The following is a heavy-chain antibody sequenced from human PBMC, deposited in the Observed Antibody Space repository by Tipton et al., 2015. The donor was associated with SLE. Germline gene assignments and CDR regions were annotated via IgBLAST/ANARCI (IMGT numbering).Heavy chain of an antibody. CDR3: ARVGGNYYYMDV. J-gene: IGHJ6*03. V-gene: IGHV4-59*12. Sequence: TLSLTCTVSGGSISSYYWSWIRQPPGKGLEWIGYIYYSGSTYYNPSLKSRVTISVDTSKNQFSLKLSSVTAADTAVYYCARVGGNYYYMDVWGKGTTVTVSS. CDR1: GGSISSYY. D-gene: IGHD1-14*01. CDR2: IYYSGST.